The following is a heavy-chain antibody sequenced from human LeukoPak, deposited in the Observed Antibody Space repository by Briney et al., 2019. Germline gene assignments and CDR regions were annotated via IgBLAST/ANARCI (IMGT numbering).Heavy chain of an antibody. CDR1: GYTFTSYY. D-gene: IGHD6-19*01. CDR2: INPSGGST. Sequence: ASVKVSRKASGYTFTSYYMHWVRQAPGQGLEWMGIINPSGGSTSYAQKFQGRVTMTRDTSTSTVYMELSSLRSEDTAVYYCAREREAWLVRGWFDPWGQGTPVTVSS. V-gene: IGHV1-46*03. CDR3: AREREAWLVRGWFDP. J-gene: IGHJ5*02.